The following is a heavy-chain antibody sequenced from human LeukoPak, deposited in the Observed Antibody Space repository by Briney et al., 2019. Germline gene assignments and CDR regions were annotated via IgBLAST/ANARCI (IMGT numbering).Heavy chain of an antibody. Sequence: PGGSLRLSCAASGFTFSSYEMNWVRQAPGKGPEWVSYISSSGSTIYYADSVKGRFTISRDNSKNTLYLQMNSLRAEDTAVYYCAKGYYDILTGYSWFDPWGQGTLVTVSS. D-gene: IGHD3-9*01. CDR1: GFTFSSYE. CDR3: AKGYYDILTGYSWFDP. J-gene: IGHJ5*02. CDR2: ISSSGSTI. V-gene: IGHV3-48*03.